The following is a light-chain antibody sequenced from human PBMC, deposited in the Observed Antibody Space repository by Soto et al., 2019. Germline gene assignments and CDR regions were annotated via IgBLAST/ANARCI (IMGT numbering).Light chain of an antibody. CDR1: QSVLHSSNNLNY. Sequence: DIVMTQSPESLSVSLGERATINCKSSQSVLHSSNNLNYLAWYQQKPGQPPKLLIYWASTRESGVPVRFSGRGRGTKFTVIISRLQAEGNAVYHCPQYYTSPMYTFGQGTKLEIK. V-gene: IGKV4-1*01. CDR3: PQYYTSPMYT. J-gene: IGKJ2*01. CDR2: WAS.